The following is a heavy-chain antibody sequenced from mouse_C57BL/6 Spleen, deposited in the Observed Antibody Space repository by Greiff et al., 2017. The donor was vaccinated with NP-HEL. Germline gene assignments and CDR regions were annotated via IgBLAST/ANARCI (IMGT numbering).Heavy chain of an antibody. CDR2: INPNNGGT. V-gene: IGHV1-26*01. J-gene: IGHJ2*01. CDR1: GYTFTDYY. Sequence: VQLQQSGPELVKPGASVKISCKASGYTFTDYYMNWVKQSHGKSLEWIGDINPNNGGTSYNQKFKGKATLTVDKSSSTAYMELRSLTSEDSAVYYCARVNLLLRPYFDYWGQGTTLTVSS. CDR3: ARVNLLLRPYFDY. D-gene: IGHD1-1*01.